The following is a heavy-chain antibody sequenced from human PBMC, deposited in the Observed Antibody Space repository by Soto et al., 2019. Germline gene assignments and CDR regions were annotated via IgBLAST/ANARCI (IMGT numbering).Heavy chain of an antibody. CDR2: INPSGGST. Sequence: ASVKVSCTASGYTFTSYYMHWVRQAPGQGLEWMGIINPSGGSTSYAQKFQGRVTMTRDTSTSTVYMELSSLRSEDTAVYYCARDYQVTGTSGLRLFDYWGQGTLVTVSS. CDR3: ARDYQVTGTSGLRLFDY. CDR1: GYTFTSYY. J-gene: IGHJ4*02. V-gene: IGHV1-46*01. D-gene: IGHD1-20*01.